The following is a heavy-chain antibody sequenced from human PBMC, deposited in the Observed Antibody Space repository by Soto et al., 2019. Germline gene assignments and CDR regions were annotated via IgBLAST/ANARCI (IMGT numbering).Heavy chain of an antibody. V-gene: IGHV1-69*13. CDR3: ARDGCSGGSCYSGPAFDI. J-gene: IGHJ3*02. Sequence: GASVKVSCKASGYTFTSYGISWVRQAPGQGLEWMGWIIAGFGTANYAQKFQGRVTITADESTSTAYMELSSLRSEDTAVYYCARDGCSGGSCYSGPAFDIWGQGTMVTVSS. CDR1: GYTFTSYG. CDR2: IIAGFGTA. D-gene: IGHD2-15*01.